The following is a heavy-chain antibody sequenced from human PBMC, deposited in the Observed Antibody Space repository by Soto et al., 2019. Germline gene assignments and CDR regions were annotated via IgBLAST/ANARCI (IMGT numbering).Heavy chain of an antibody. V-gene: IGHV3-9*01. J-gene: IGHJ3*02. CDR2: ITWNSGSR. CDR1: GFTFDDYA. D-gene: IGHD4-17*01. Sequence: EVQLVESGGGLVQPGRSLRLSCAASGFTFDDYAMHWVRQAPGKGPEWVSGITWNSGSRGYAESVKGRFTISRDNAKNSLYLQMNSLRTEDTALHYCAKSKGDLEILQTTVTTFWGPFHIWGQGTMVTVSS. CDR3: AKSKGDLEILQTTVTTFWGPFHI.